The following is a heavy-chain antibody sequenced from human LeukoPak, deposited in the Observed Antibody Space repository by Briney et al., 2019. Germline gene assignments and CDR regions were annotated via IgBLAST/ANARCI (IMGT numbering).Heavy chain of an antibody. CDR2: IYYSGST. CDR3: ARQLMTTHAFDI. V-gene: IGHV4-39*01. CDR1: GGSISRSSYY. J-gene: IGHJ3*02. D-gene: IGHD4-17*01. Sequence: SETLSLTCTVSGGSISRSSYYWGWIRQPPGKGQEWIGSIYYSGSTYYNPSLKSRVTISVDTSKNQFSLKLSSVTAADTAVYYCARQLMTTHAFDIWGQGTMVTVSS.